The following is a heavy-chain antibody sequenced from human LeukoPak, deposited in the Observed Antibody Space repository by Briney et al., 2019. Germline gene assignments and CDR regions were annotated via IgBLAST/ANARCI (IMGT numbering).Heavy chain of an antibody. CDR2: IYSGGST. Sequence: GGSLRLSCAASGFTVSSNYMSWVRQAPGKGLEWVSVIYSGGSTYYADSVKGRFTISRDNSKNTLYLQMNSLRAEDTAVYYWARDRRGSGVYYNGKFDYWGQGPLVTASS. D-gene: IGHD3-10*01. CDR3: ARDRRGSGVYYNGKFDY. V-gene: IGHV3-53*01. CDR1: GFTVSSNY. J-gene: IGHJ4*02.